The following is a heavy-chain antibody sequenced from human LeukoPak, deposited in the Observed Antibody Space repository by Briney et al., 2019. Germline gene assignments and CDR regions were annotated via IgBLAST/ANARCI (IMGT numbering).Heavy chain of an antibody. Sequence: GGSLRLSCAASGFTFSSYAMSWVRQAPGKGLEWVSAISGSGGSTYYADSVKGRFTISRDNSKNTLYLQMNSLRAEDTAVYYCAKPGMVRGEGPPVYYFDYWGQGTLVTVSS. V-gene: IGHV3-23*01. CDR3: AKPGMVRGEGPPVYYFDY. CDR2: ISGSGGST. CDR1: GFTFSSYA. D-gene: IGHD3-10*01. J-gene: IGHJ4*02.